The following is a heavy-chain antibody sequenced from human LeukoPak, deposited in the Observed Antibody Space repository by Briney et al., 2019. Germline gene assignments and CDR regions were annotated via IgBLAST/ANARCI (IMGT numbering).Heavy chain of an antibody. CDR1: GGSISSSSYY. D-gene: IGHD2-2*01. CDR3: ARDPGVPAIWGTSGYYMDV. V-gene: IGHV4-39*02. J-gene: IGHJ6*03. Sequence: SETLSLTCTVSGGSISSSSYYWGWIRQPPGKGLEWIGRIYYSGSTYYNPSLKSRVTISVDTSKNQFSLKLSSVTAADTAVYYCARDPGVPAIWGTSGYYMDVWGKGTTVTVSS. CDR2: IYYSGST.